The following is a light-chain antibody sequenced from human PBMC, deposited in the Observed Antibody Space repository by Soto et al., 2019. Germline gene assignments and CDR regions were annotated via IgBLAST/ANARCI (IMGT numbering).Light chain of an antibody. CDR1: QSVISSY. CDR3: QQYGSSRWA. CDR2: GAS. V-gene: IGKV3-20*01. Sequence: PEERATLSCRAIQSVISSYLAWDQQKPGQAPRLLIYGASSRATGIPDRFSGSGSGTDFTLTISRLEPEDFAVYYCQQYGSSRWAFGQGSKLDIK. J-gene: IGKJ1*01.